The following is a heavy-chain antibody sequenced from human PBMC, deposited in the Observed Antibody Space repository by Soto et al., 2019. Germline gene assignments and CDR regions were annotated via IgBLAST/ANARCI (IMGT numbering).Heavy chain of an antibody. CDR1: GYTFTNFG. CDR2: ISAYNGNT. V-gene: IGHV1-18*01. J-gene: IGHJ4*02. Sequence: QVQLVQSGAEVKKPGASVKVSCKASGYTFTNFGISWVRQAPGQGLEWMGWISAYNGNTNYAQHFQGRVTMTTDTSPSTAYMELRSLRSDDRAVYDCASVGTPCDYWCQGTRVTVSS. D-gene: IGHD7-27*01. CDR3: ASVGTPCDY.